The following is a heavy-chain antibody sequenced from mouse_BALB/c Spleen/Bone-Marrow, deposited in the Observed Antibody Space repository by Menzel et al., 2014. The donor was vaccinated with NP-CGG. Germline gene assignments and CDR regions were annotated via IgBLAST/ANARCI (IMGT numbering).Heavy chain of an antibody. Sequence: QVQLKHSGPGLVAPSQSLSITCTVSGFSLSGYAVNWVRQPPGKGLEWLGMVWGDGSTDYNSALKSRLNISKDNSKSQVFLKMSSLQTDDTANYYCARDGEYRNFYYAMDYWGQGTPVTVSS. CDR1: GFSLSGYA. CDR3: ARDGEYRNFYYAMDY. V-gene: IGHV2-6-7*01. D-gene: IGHD5-2*01. J-gene: IGHJ4*01. CDR2: VWGDGST.